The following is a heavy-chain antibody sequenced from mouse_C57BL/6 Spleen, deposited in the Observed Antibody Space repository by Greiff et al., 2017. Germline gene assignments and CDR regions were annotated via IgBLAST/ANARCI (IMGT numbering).Heavy chain of an antibody. J-gene: IGHJ3*01. V-gene: IGHV1-54*01. D-gene: IGHD2-2*01. CDR1: GYAFTNYL. Sequence: QVQLKQSGAELVRPGTSVKVSCKASGYAFTNYLIEWVKQRPGQGLEWIGVINPGSGGTNYNEKFKGKATLTADKSSSTAYMQLSSLTSEDSAVYCCARGGYDGAWFAYWGQGTLVTVSA. CDR2: INPGSGGT. CDR3: ARGGYDGAWFAY.